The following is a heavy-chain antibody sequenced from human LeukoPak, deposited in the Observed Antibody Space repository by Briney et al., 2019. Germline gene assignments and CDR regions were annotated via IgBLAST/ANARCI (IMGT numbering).Heavy chain of an antibody. V-gene: IGHV1-46*01. CDR1: GGTFSSYA. J-gene: IGHJ4*02. CDR2: ISPSGGST. CDR3: AREIDDYGDY. Sequence: ASVKVSCKASGGTFSSYAISWVRQAPGQGIEWMGIISPSGGSTSYAQKFQGRVTMTRDTSTSTVYMELSSLRSEDTAVYYCAREIDDYGDYWGQGTLVTVSS.